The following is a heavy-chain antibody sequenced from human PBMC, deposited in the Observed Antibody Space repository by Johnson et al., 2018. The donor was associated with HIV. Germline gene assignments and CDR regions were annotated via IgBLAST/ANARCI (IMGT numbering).Heavy chain of an antibody. CDR2: SRGRGGST. CDR3: AKDRQWGPRDAFDI. CDR1: GFTFSSYA. V-gene: IGHV3-23*04. J-gene: IGHJ3*02. D-gene: IGHD6-19*01. Sequence: VQLVESGGGLVQPGGSLRLSCAASGFTFSSYAMSWVRQAPGKGLERGAASRGRGGSTQHGDSVKGRFTISRDNSKNTLYLQMNSLRAEDTAVYYCAKDRQWGPRDAFDIWGQGTMVTVSS.